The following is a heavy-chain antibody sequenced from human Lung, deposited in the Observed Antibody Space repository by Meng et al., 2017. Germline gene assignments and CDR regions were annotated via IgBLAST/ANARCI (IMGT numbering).Heavy chain of an antibody. CDR1: GGSFSDYY. V-gene: IGHV4-34*01. CDR3: ARGPTTMAHDFDY. D-gene: IGHD4-11*01. CDR2: INHSGST. J-gene: IGHJ4*02. Sequence: QGQLQQGGQGLLKPSETLSLTCVVSGGSFSDYYWSWIRQSPGKGLEWIGEINHSGSTNYNPSLESRATISVDTSQNNLSLKLSSVTAADSAVYYCARGPTTMAHDFDYWGQGTLVTVSS.